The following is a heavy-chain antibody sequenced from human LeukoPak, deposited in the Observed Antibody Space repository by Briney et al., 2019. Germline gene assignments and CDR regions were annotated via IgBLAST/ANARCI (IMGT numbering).Heavy chain of an antibody. J-gene: IGHJ4*02. D-gene: IGHD6-19*01. CDR2: IRSKTNSYAT. CDR3: TRHDSSGFVY. CDR1: GFTFSGSA. Sequence: GGSLRLSCAASGFTFSGSAMHWVRQASGKGLEWVGRIRSKTNSYATAYAASVKGRFTISRDDSKNTAYLQMNSLKTEDTAVYYCTRHDSSGFVYWGQGTLVTVSS. V-gene: IGHV3-73*01.